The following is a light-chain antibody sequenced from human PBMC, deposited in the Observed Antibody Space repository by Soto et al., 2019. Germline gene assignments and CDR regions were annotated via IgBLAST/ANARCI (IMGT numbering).Light chain of an antibody. CDR3: CSYAGSSTYV. V-gene: IGLV2-14*01. CDR1: SSDVGGYDY. J-gene: IGLJ1*01. CDR2: EVS. Sequence: QSALTQPASVSGSPGQSITISCTGTSSDVGGYDYGSWYQHHPGKAPKLTIYEVSNRPSGVSNRFSGSKSGNTASLTISGLQAEDEAEYYCCSYAGSSTYVFGTGTKVTVL.